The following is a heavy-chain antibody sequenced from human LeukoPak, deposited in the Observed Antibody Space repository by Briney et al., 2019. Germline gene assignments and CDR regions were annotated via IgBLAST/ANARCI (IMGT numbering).Heavy chain of an antibody. V-gene: IGHV4-4*02. Sequence: PSETLSLTCAVSGGSISSSYWWSWIRQPPGKGLEWIGEINHSGSTNYNPSLKSRVTISVDTSKNQFSLKLSSVTAADTAVYYCARGSKRIDYWGQGTLVTVSS. D-gene: IGHD1-1*01. CDR2: INHSGST. CDR1: GGSISSSYW. J-gene: IGHJ4*02. CDR3: ARGSKRIDY.